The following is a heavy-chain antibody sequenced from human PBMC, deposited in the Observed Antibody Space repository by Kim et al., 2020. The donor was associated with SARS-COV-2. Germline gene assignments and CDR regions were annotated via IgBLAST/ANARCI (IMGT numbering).Heavy chain of an antibody. Sequence: SVKGRFTISRAESKNSPYLQMNSLKAEDTAVYYCARVRGMTISVWDAYDIWGQGTMVTVSS. J-gene: IGHJ3*02. D-gene: IGHD3-16*01. V-gene: IGHV3-7*04. CDR3: ARVRGMTISVWDAYDI.